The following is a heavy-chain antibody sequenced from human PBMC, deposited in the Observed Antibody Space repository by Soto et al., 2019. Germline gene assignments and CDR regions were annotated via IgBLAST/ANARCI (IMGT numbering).Heavy chain of an antibody. D-gene: IGHD3-22*01. CDR2: ITGSGGST. J-gene: IGHJ4*02. CDR1: GFTFSSYA. V-gene: IGHV3-23*01. CDR3: AKVDDSSGHYYNPLDY. Sequence: GGSLRLSCAASGFTFSSYAMSWVRQAPGKGLEWVSVITGSGGSTYYADSVKGRFTISRDNSKKTLYLQMNSLRAEDTAVYYCAKVDDSSGHYYNPLDYRAKETLVTVSS.